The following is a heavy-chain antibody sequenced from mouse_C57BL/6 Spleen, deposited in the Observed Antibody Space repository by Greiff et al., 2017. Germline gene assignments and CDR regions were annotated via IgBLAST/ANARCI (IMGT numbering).Heavy chain of an antibody. CDR2: IDPSDSET. CDR1: GYTFTSYW. J-gene: IGHJ4*01. V-gene: IGHV1-52*01. Sequence: QVQLQQPGAELVRPGSSVKLSCKASGYTFTSYWMHWVKQRPIQGLEWIGNIDPSDSETPYNQKFKDKATLTVDKSSSTAYMQLSSLTSEDCAVYYCARGAGAMDYWGQGTSVTVSS. CDR3: ARGAGAMDY.